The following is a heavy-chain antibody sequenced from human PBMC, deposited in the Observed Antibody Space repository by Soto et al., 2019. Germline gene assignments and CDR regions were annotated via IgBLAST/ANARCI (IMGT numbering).Heavy chain of an antibody. V-gene: IGHV1-58*01. D-gene: IGHD3-10*01. J-gene: IGHJ5*02. Sequence: SVKVSCKASGFTFSNSAVQWVRQAGGQRLEWMGWIVVGGGNTHYAQKFQESLTFTRDMSTSTAYMELNSLRAEDTAVYYCAKARRGSLNWFDPWAQGTLVTGSS. CDR3: AKARRGSLNWFDP. CDR2: IVVGGGNT. CDR1: GFTFSNSA.